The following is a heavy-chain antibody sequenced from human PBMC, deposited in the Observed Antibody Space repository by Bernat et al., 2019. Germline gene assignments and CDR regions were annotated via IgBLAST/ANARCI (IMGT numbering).Heavy chain of an antibody. CDR2: ISYDGSNK. D-gene: IGHD3-10*01. CDR3: ARDGYYYGSGSLPDY. Sequence: VELVEAGGGVGQPGGSRRVACAAGGWTVSSYARHWVRQAPGRGLEWVAGISYDGSNKYYADSVKGRFTISRDNSKNTLYLQMNSLRAEDTAVYYCARDGYYYGSGSLPDYWGQGTLVTVSS. J-gene: IGHJ4*02. V-gene: IGHV3-30*01. CDR1: GWTVSSYA.